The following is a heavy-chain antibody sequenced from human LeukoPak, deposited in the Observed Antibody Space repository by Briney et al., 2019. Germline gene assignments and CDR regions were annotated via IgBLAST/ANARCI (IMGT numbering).Heavy chain of an antibody. CDR2: ISYDGSNK. D-gene: IGHD2-2*01. V-gene: IGHV3-30-3*01. Sequence: GRSLRLSCAASRYTFSSYAMHWVGQARGKGLEWVAVISYDGSNKYYADSVKGRFTISRGNSKNTLYLQMNSLRAEDTAVYYCARDGIVPAGEVGYFDYWGQGTLLTVSS. J-gene: IGHJ4*02. CDR3: ARDGIVPAGEVGYFDY. CDR1: RYTFSSYA.